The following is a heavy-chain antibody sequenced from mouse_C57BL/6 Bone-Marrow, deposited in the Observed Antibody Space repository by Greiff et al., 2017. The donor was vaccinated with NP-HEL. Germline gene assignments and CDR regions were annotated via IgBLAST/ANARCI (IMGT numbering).Heavy chain of an antibody. CDR1: GYTFTSYW. J-gene: IGHJ2*01. V-gene: IGHV1-61*01. Sequence: VQLQQPGAELVRPGSSVKLSCKASGYTFTSYWMDWVKQRPGQGLEWIGNIYPSDSETHYNQKFKDKATLTVDKSSSTAYMQLSSLTSEDSAVYYCARSSQFDYWGQGTTLTVSS. CDR3: ARSSQFDY. CDR2: IYPSDSET.